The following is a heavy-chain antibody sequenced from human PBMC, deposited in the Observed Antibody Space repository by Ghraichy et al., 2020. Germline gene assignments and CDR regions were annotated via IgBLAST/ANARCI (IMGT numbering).Heavy chain of an antibody. Sequence: ASVKVSSKASGYTFTSYGISWVRQAPGQGLEWMGWISAYNGNTNYAQKRQGRVTMTTDTSTSTAYMELRSLRSDDTAVYYCARGSEDIVVVPAAINPTSPDYWGQGTLVTVSS. D-gene: IGHD2-2*01. CDR1: GYTFTSYG. CDR3: ARGSEDIVVVPAAINPTSPDY. CDR2: ISAYNGNT. V-gene: IGHV1-18*04. J-gene: IGHJ4*02.